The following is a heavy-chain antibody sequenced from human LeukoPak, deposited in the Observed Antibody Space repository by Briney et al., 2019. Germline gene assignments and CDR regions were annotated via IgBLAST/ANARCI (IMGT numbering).Heavy chain of an antibody. J-gene: IGHJ5*02. D-gene: IGHD3-10*01. V-gene: IGHV1-2*02. CDR3: ARDGNYYYGSGSWKYNWFDP. Sequence: ASVKVSCKASGYTFTGYYMHWVRQAPGQGLEWMGWINPNSGGTNYAQKFQGRVTMTGDTSISTTYMELSRLRSDDTAVYYCARDGNYYYGSGSWKYNWFDPWGQGTLVTVSS. CDR1: GYTFTGYY. CDR2: INPNSGGT.